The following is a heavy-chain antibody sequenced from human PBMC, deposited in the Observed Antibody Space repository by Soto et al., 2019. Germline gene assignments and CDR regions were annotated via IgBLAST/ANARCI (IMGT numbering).Heavy chain of an antibody. V-gene: IGHV1-69*13. Sequence: SVKVSCKTSGGTFGSYAISWVRQAPGQGLERMGGIIPIFSTPNYAQKFQGRVTITADESTSTAYMELSSLRSEDTAVYYCARPIQYYFDTSAQSAWFDPWGQGTLVTVSS. CDR1: GGTFGSYA. CDR3: ARPIQYYFDTSAQSAWFDP. CDR2: IIPIFSTP. J-gene: IGHJ5*02. D-gene: IGHD3-22*01.